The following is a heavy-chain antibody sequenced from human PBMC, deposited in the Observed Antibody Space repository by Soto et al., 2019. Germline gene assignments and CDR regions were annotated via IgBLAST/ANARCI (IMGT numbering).Heavy chain of an antibody. CDR2: IIPIFGTA. J-gene: IGHJ6*02. Sequence: ASVKVSCKASGGTFSSYAISWVRQAPGQGLEWMGGIIPIFGTANYAQKFQGRVTITADESTSTAYMELSSLRSEDTAVYYCARGGGYDTRYYYYGMDVWGQGTTVTVS. V-gene: IGHV1-69*13. CDR1: GGTFSSYA. CDR3: ARGGGYDTRYYYYGMDV. D-gene: IGHD5-12*01.